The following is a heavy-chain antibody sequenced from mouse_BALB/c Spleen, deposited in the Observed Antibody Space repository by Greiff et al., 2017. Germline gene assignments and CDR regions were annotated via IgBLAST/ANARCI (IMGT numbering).Heavy chain of an antibody. CDR2: ISYSGST. D-gene: IGHD2-4*01. V-gene: IGHV3-2*02. CDR1: GYSITSDYA. Sequence: EVKLVESGPGLVKPSQSLSLTCTVTGYSITSDYAWNWIRQFPGNKLEWMGYISYSGSTSYNPSLKSRISITRDTSKNQFFLQLNSVTTEDTATYYCASYDDYAWFAYWGQGTLVTVSA. J-gene: IGHJ3*01. CDR3: ASYDDYAWFAY.